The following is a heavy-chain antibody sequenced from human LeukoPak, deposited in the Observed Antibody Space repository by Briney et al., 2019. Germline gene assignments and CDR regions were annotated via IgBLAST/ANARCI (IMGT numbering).Heavy chain of an antibody. J-gene: IGHJ2*01. D-gene: IGHD2-15*01. Sequence: GEPLKISCKGSGYSFATYWIGWVRQMPGKGLEWMGIIYPGDSDTRYSPSFQGQVTISADKSITTASLQWRSLKASDTAMYYCARRATSYEYFDLWGRGTLVTVSS. CDR1: GYSFATYW. V-gene: IGHV5-51*01. CDR2: IYPGDSDT. CDR3: ARRATSYEYFDL.